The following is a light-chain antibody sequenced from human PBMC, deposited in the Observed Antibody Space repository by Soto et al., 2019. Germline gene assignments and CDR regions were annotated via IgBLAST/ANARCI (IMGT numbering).Light chain of an antibody. CDR3: QQYGSSPLT. J-gene: IGKJ4*01. V-gene: IGKV3-20*01. Sequence: EIVLTQSPGTLSLSPGERATLSCRASQSVSSSYLAWYQQKPGQAPRLLIYGASSRATGIPDRFSGSGSGTDFTLTISRLEPEDFVVYYWQQYGSSPLTFGGGTKVEIK. CDR2: GAS. CDR1: QSVSSSY.